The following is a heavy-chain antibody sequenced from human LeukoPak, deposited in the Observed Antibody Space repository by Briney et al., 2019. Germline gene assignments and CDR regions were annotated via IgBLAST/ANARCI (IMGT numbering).Heavy chain of an antibody. CDR1: GFTFSSYA. Sequence: GGSLRLSCAASGFTFSSYAMSWVRQAPGKGLEWVSAISGSGGSTYYADSVKGRFTISRDNSKNTLYLQMTSLRAEDTAVYYCARADYYDSSGYNDYWGQGTLVTVSS. V-gene: IGHV3-23*01. J-gene: IGHJ4*02. D-gene: IGHD3-22*01. CDR2: ISGSGGST. CDR3: ARADYYDSSGYNDY.